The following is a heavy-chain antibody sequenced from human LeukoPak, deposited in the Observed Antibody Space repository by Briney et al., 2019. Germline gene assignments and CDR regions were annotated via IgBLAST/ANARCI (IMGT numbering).Heavy chain of an antibody. V-gene: IGHV3-23*01. J-gene: IGHJ4*02. D-gene: IGHD1-7*01. CDR1: GFTFNNYA. Sequence: PGGSLRLSCAASGFTFNNYAMTWVRQAPEKGLEWVSYIIDSGISTYYGDSVKGRFTISRDNSKNTLYLQMNSLRAEDTAVYYCAKGSRGNYDYWGQGTLVTVSS. CDR3: AKGSRGNYDY. CDR2: IIDSGIST.